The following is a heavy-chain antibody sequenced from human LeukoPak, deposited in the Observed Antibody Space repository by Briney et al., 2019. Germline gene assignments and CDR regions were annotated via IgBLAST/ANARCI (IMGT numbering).Heavy chain of an antibody. CDR3: AKAGYYDSSGYYYSGDFQH. D-gene: IGHD3-22*01. CDR1: GFTFSNYD. J-gene: IGHJ1*01. Sequence: PGGSLRLSCAASGFTFSNYDMHWVRQAPGKGLEWVAFIRYDGTDKYYADSVKGRLTISRDNFKNTLYLQMNSLRAEDTAVYYCAKAGYYDSSGYYYSGDFQHWGQGTLVTVSS. CDR2: IRYDGTDK. V-gene: IGHV3-30*02.